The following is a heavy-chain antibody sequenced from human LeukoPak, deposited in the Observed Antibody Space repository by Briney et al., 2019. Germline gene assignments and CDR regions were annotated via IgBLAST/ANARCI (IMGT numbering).Heavy chain of an antibody. CDR1: GLTFSAYP. D-gene: IGHD2-21*01. V-gene: IGHV3-64*01. J-gene: IGHJ4*02. Sequence: GGSLRLSCAASGLTFSAYPMHWVRQAPGKGLESVSAISGSGTSTYYANSVKGRFTISRENSKNTLDLQMGSLRVEDMAEYYCARESKGDYDYWGQGTLVTVSS. CDR2: ISGSGTST. CDR3: ARESKGDYDY.